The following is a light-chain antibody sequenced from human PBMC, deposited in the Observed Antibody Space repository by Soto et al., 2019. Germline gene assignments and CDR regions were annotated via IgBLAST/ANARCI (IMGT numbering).Light chain of an antibody. CDR3: QQYGSSLPWT. J-gene: IGKJ1*01. Sequence: EIVLTQSPATLSLSPGERATLSCRAIQSVSSSYLAWYQQKPGQAPRLLIYGASSRATGIPDRFSGSGSGTDFTLTISRLEPEDFAVYYCQQYGSSLPWTFGQGTKVDI. CDR1: QSVSSSY. V-gene: IGKV3-20*01. CDR2: GAS.